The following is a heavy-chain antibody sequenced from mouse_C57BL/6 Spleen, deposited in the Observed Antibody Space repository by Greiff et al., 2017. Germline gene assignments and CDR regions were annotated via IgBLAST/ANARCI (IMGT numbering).Heavy chain of an antibody. CDR3: ARALVGDYAMDY. J-gene: IGHJ4*01. V-gene: IGHV5-4*03. D-gene: IGHD2-10*02. CDR2: ISDGGSYT. CDR1: GFTFSSYA. Sequence: EVKLMESGGGLVKPGGSLKLSCAASGFTFSSYAMSWVRQTPEKRLEWVATISDGGSYTYYPDNVKGRFTISRDNAKNNLYLQMSHLKSEDTAMYYCARALVGDYAMDYWGQGTSVTVSS.